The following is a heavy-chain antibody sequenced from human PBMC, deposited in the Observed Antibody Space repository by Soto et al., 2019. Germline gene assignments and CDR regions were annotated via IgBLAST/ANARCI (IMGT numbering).Heavy chain of an antibody. D-gene: IGHD3-22*01. CDR2: LKQDGSEK. J-gene: IGHJ4*02. V-gene: IGHV3-7*03. CDR1: GFTFSSYW. Sequence: GSLRLSCAASGFTFSSYWISWVRQAPGKGLEWVANLKQDGSEKYYVDSVKGRFTISRDNAKNSLYLQMNSLRAEDTVVYYCARDDYYDSSGYSDYWGQGTLVTVSS. CDR3: ARDDYYDSSGYSDY.